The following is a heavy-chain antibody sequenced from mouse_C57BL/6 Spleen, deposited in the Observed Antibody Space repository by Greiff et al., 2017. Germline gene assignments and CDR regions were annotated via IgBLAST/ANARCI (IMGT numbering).Heavy chain of an antibody. D-gene: IGHD2-5*01. CDR3: ATYYSNLAWFAY. CDR2: IYPRSGNT. CDR1: GYTFTSYG. V-gene: IGHV1-81*01. Sequence: VKVVESGAELARPGASVKLSCKASGYTFTSYGISWVKQRTGQGLEWIGEIYPRSGNTYYNEKFKGKATLTADKSSSTAYMELRSLTSEDSAVYFCATYYSNLAWFAYWGQGTLVTVSA. J-gene: IGHJ3*01.